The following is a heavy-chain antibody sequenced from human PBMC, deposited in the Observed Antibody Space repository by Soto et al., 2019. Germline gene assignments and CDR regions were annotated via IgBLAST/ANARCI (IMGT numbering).Heavy chain of an antibody. CDR1: GGSISSYY. Sequence: SETLSLTCTVSGGSISSYYWSWIRQPPGKGLEWIGYIYYSGSTNYNPSLKSRVTISVDTSKNQFSLKLSSVTAADTAVYYCARAYSSGWNWFDPWGQGTLVTVSS. CDR3: ARAYSSGWNWFDP. J-gene: IGHJ5*02. CDR2: IYYSGST. V-gene: IGHV4-59*01. D-gene: IGHD6-19*01.